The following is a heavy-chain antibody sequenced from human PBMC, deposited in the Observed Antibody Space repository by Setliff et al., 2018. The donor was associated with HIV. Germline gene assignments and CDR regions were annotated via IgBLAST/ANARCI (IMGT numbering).Heavy chain of an antibody. CDR2: VNPNSGST. CDR1: GYTFTDYY. CDR3: ARDWLDYGILDH. Sequence: ASVKVSCKASGYTFTDYYIHWVRQAPGQGLQWMGWVNPNSGSTNSAQEFQGRVTMTRDTSLSTAYMELAWLKPDDTAVYYCARDWLDYGILDHWGQGTLVTVSS. D-gene: IGHD4-17*01. J-gene: IGHJ4*02. V-gene: IGHV1-2*02.